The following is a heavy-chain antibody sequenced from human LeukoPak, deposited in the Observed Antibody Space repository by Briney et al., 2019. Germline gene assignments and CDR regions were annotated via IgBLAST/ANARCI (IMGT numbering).Heavy chain of an antibody. V-gene: IGHV3-21*01. CDR3: ARAKFDSSRYYYRGFDI. CDR1: GFTFSSYS. J-gene: IGHJ3*02. CDR2: ISSSSSYI. D-gene: IGHD3-22*01. Sequence: AGGSLRLSCAASGFTFSSYSMNWVRQAPGKGLEWVSSISSSSSYIYYADSVKGRFTISRDNAKNSLYLQMNSLRAEDTAVYYCARAKFDSSRYYYRGFDIWGQGTMVTVSS.